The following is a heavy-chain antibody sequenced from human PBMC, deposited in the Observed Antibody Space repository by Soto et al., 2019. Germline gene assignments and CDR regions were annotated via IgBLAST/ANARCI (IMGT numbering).Heavy chain of an antibody. J-gene: IGHJ4*02. D-gene: IGHD3-9*01. Sequence: EVQLVESGGGLFQPGGSLKLSCAASGFTFSGSAMHWVRQASGKGLEWVGRIRSKANSYATAYAASVKGRFTISRDDSKNTAYLQMNSLKTEDTAVYYCTSPHYYDILTGYYDYWGQGTLVTVSS. V-gene: IGHV3-73*02. CDR1: GFTFSGSA. CDR2: IRSKANSYAT. CDR3: TSPHYYDILTGYYDY.